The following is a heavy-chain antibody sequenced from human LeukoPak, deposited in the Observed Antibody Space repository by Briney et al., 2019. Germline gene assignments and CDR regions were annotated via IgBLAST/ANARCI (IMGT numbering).Heavy chain of an antibody. CDR3: ARGGDYYGSGSYFYYYYYGMDV. V-gene: IGHV1-2*02. Sequence: GASVKVSCKASGYTFTAYYMHWVRQAPGQGLEWMGWINPNSGGTNYAQKFQGRVTMTRDTSISTAYMELSRLRSDDTAVYYCARGGDYYGSGSYFYYYYYGMDVWGQGTTVTVSS. CDR2: INPNSGGT. D-gene: IGHD3-10*01. CDR1: GYTFTAYY. J-gene: IGHJ6*02.